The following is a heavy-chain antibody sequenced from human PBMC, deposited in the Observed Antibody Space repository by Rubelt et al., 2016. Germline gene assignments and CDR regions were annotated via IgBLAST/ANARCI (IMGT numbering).Heavy chain of an antibody. CDR2: IYFSGST. CDR1: GGSISSYY. Sequence: QVQLQESGPGLVKPSETLSLTCTVSGGSISSYYWSWIRQPPGKGLECIGYIYFSGSTNYNPSLESRVTISVDTSKNQFSLKLSSVTAADTAVYYCARASSGSPRFGFDYWGQGTLVTVSS. D-gene: IGHD6-25*01. V-gene: IGHV4-59*01. J-gene: IGHJ4*02. CDR3: ARASSGSPRFGFDY.